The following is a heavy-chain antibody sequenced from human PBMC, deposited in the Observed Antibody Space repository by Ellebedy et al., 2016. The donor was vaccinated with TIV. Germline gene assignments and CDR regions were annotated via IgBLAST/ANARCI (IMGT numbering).Heavy chain of an antibody. D-gene: IGHD1-26*01. J-gene: IGHJ4*02. CDR3: ARHEGVVGATLDY. CDR1: VGTLSSYA. V-gene: IGHV1-69*04. Sequence: AASVKVSCKASVGTLSSYAISWVRQAPGQGLEWMGRIIPILCTANYAQKFQGRVTITADKSTSTAYMELSSLRSEDTAVYFCARHEGVVGATLDYWGQGTLVTVSP. CDR2: IIPILCTA.